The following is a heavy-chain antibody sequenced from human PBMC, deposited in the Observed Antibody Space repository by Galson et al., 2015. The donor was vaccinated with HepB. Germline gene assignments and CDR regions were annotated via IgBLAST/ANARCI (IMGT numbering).Heavy chain of an antibody. V-gene: IGHV1-18*01. CDR3: ARDPPYDFWGYYYGMDV. J-gene: IGHJ6*02. Sequence: SVKVSCKASGYTFTSYGISWVRQAPGQGLEWMGWISAYNGNTNYAQKLQGRVTMTTDTSTSTAYMELRSLRSYDTAAYYCARDPPYDFWGYYYGMDVWGQGTTVTVSS. CDR2: ISAYNGNT. CDR1: GYTFTSYG. D-gene: IGHD3-3*01.